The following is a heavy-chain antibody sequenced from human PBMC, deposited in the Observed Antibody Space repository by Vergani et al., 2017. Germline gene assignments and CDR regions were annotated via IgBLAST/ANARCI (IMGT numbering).Heavy chain of an antibody. J-gene: IGHJ5*02. CDR2: ISGSGGST. Sequence: EVQLLESGGGLVQPGESLRLSCAASGFTFSSSAMSWVRQAPGEGLEWVSTISGSGGSTYYADSVKGRVTISRDTSKNTLYLQMNGLRAEDTAVYYCANKAVAGYFWFDPWGEGTLVTGSS. CDR1: GFTFSSSA. CDR3: ANKAVAGYFWFDP. D-gene: IGHD6-19*01. V-gene: IGHV3-23*01.